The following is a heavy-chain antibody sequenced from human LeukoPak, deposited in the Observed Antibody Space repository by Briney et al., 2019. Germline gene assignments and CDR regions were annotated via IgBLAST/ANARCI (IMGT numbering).Heavy chain of an antibody. D-gene: IGHD1-7*01. Sequence: SVKVSCKASGGTFSSYAISWVRQAPGQGLEWMGRIIPIFGTANYAQKFQGRVTITTDESTSTAYMELSSLRSEDTAVYYCARDPGGVNWNYVAYYYYYMDVWGKGTTVTVSS. CDR1: GGTFSSYA. J-gene: IGHJ6*03. CDR2: IIPIFGTA. V-gene: IGHV1-69*05. CDR3: ARDPGGVNWNYVAYYYYYMDV.